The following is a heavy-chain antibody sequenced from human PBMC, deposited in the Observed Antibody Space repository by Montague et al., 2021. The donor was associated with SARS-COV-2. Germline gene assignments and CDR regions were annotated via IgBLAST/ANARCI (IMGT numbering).Heavy chain of an antibody. CDR1: GITFRSFW. D-gene: IGHD3-22*01. J-gene: IGHJ4*02. CDR2: ITQCGSQK. CDR3: ATELPGYYDDSGYYSAFDH. Sequence: SLRLSCAASGITFRSFWMTWVRPAPGKGLEWVYNITQCGSQKYYLESVKGRFTLSRDNAQNSLHLQMNSLRLEDTAVYYCATELPGYYDDSGYYSAFDHWGQGTLVSVSS. V-gene: IGHV3-7*05.